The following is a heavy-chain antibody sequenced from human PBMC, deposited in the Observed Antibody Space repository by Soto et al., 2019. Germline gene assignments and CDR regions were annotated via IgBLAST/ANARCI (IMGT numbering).Heavy chain of an antibody. CDR3: ASVSYFNAFDY. CDR1: GGSISSGDYY. V-gene: IGHV4-30-4*01. J-gene: IGHJ4*02. CDR2: IYYSGST. D-gene: IGHD3-9*01. Sequence: QVQLQESGPGLVKPSQTLSLTCTVSGGSISSGDYYWSWIRQPPGKGLEWIGYIYYSGSTYYNPSHKSRLTISVHTSKNQCSLKLSSVTAADTALYYCASVSYFNAFDYWGQGTLVTVSS.